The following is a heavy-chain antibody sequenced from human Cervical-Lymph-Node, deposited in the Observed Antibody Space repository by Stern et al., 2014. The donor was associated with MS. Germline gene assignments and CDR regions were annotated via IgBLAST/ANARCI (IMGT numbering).Heavy chain of an antibody. CDR1: GFTVSRDY. CDR2: ITNVGST. CDR3: ARDTSSPERSDW. J-gene: IGHJ4*02. Sequence: HLVQSGGGVIQPGGSLRLSCTASGFTVSRDYMTWVRQAPGKGLEWVSLITNVGSTFYTDSVKGRFTISRDDSKNTVYLHMTSLRAEDTAMYYCARDTSSPERSDWWGQGTLVTVSS. V-gene: IGHV3-53*01. D-gene: IGHD1-1*01.